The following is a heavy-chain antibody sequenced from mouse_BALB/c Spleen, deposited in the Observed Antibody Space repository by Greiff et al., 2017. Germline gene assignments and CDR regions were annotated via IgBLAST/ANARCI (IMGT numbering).Heavy chain of an antibody. CDR1: GYTFTSYY. CDR3: TRGGYDYDDYAMDY. CDR2: INPSNGGT. J-gene: IGHJ4*01. Sequence: QVQLQQSGAELVKPGASVKLSCKASGYTFTSYYMYWVKQRPGQGLEWIGEINPSNGGTNFNEKFKSKATLTVDKSSSTAYMQLSSLTSEDSAVYYCTRGGYDYDDYAMDYWGQGTSVTVSS. D-gene: IGHD2-4*01. V-gene: IGHV1S81*02.